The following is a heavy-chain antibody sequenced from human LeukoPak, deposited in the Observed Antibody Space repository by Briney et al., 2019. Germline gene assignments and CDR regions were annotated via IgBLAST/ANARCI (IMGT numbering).Heavy chain of an antibody. CDR2: ISSSGSTI. V-gene: IGHV3-48*03. CDR1: GFTFSSYE. J-gene: IGHJ4*02. Sequence: GGSLRLSCAASGFTFSSYEMNWVRQAPGKGLEWVSYISSSGSTIYYADSVKGRFTISRDNAKNSLYLQMNSLRAEDTAVYYCARAGAGYCSGGSCYEVGYWGQGTLVTVSS. CDR3: ARAGAGYCSGGSCYEVGY. D-gene: IGHD2-15*01.